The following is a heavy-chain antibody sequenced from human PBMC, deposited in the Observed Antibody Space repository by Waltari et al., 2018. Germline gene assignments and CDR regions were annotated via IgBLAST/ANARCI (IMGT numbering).Heavy chain of an antibody. CDR3: AREEERPDAPYYYYYYMDV. Sequence: QVQLQESGPGLVKPSQTLSLTCTVSGGSISSGGYYWSWIRQHPGKGLEWIGYIYYSGSTYYNPSLKSRVTISVDTSKNQFSLKLSSVTAADTAVYYCAREEERPDAPYYYYYYMDVWGKGTTVTVSS. V-gene: IGHV4-31*03. D-gene: IGHD1-1*01. CDR1: GGSISSGGYY. CDR2: IYYSGST. J-gene: IGHJ6*03.